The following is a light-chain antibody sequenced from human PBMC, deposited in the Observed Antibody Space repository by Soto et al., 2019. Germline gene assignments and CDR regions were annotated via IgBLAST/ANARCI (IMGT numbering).Light chain of an antibody. CDR1: QSISSW. Sequence: DIQMTQSPSTLSASVGDRVTITCRASQSISSWLAWYQQKPGKAPKLLIYSASTLQSGVPSRFSGSGSAAEFSLTISSLQPEDFAAYFCQQLNNYPLTFGGGTKVDIK. CDR2: SAS. V-gene: IGKV1-5*01. J-gene: IGKJ4*01. CDR3: QQLNNYPLT.